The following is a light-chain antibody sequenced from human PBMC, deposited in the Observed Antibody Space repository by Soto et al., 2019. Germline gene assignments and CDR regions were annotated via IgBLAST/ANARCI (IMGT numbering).Light chain of an antibody. V-gene: IGKV3-20*01. CDR3: QHYDGSPLT. CDR2: GVF. Sequence: DTVLTQSPGTVSLSPGVRATLSCTTSPSVRSNYLAWYQQKPGQAPRLLIYGVFSRATSIPDRFSGSGSGTDFTLTNSGLDPEDYAVYYCQHYDGSPLTFGQGTKLEI. J-gene: IGKJ2*01. CDR1: PSVRSNY.